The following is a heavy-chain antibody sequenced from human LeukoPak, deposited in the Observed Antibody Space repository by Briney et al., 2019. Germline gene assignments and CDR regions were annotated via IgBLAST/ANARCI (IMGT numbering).Heavy chain of an antibody. CDR3: ARDSSSSGIPDY. D-gene: IGHD6-13*01. CDR1: GGTFSSYA. CDR2: IIPIFGTA. V-gene: IGHV1-69*13. J-gene: IGHJ4*02. Sequence: GASVKVSCKASGGTFSSYAISWVRQALGQGLEWMGGIIPIFGTANYAQKFQGRVTITADESTSTAYMELSSLRSEDTAVYYCARDSSSSGIPDYWGQGTLVTVSS.